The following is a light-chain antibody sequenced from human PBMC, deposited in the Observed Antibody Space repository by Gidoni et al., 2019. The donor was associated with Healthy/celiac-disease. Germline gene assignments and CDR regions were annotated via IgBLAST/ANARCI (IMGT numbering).Light chain of an antibody. CDR3: AAWDDSLNGFYV. J-gene: IGLJ1*01. V-gene: IGLV1-44*01. CDR2: SNN. CDR1: SSNIGSKT. Sequence: QSVLPQPPSASGTPGQRVTISWSGSSSNIGSKTVNWYQQLPGTAPKLLIYSNNQRPSGVPDRFSGSKSGTSAALAISGLQSEDEADYYCAAWDDSLNGFYVFGTGTKVTVL.